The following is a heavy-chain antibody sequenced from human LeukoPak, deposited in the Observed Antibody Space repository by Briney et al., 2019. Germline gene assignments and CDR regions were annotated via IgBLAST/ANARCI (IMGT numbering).Heavy chain of an antibody. Sequence: SEALSLTCPVSARSISSYYWSWVRQPPGKGLEWIGYIYYSGSTNYNPSLKSRVTISVDTSKNQSSLKLSSVTAADTAVYYCAREEIAAAGTYPAGYFDYWGQGTLVTVSS. D-gene: IGHD6-13*01. CDR2: IYYSGST. CDR1: ARSISSYY. CDR3: AREEIAAAGTYPAGYFDY. V-gene: IGHV4-59*01. J-gene: IGHJ4*02.